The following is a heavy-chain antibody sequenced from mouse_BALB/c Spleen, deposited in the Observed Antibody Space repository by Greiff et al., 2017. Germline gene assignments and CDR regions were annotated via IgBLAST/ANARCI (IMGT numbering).Heavy chain of an antibody. CDR2: IDPANGNT. V-gene: IGHV14-3*02. Sequence: VQLQQSGAELVKPGASVKLSCTASGFNIKDTYMHWVKQRPEQGLEWIGRIDPANGNTKYDPKFQGKATITADTSSNTAYLQLSSLTSEDTAVYYCARGTPLFYYAMDDWGQGTSVTVAS. J-gene: IGHJ4*01. D-gene: IGHD6-1*01. CDR3: ARGTPLFYYAMDD. CDR1: GFNIKDTY.